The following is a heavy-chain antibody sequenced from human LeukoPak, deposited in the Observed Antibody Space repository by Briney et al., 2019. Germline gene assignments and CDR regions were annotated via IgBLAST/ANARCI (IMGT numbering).Heavy chain of an antibody. J-gene: IGHJ4*02. CDR3: ARAWGAIVTNDY. Sequence: SETLSLTCTVSGGSISSSSYYWGWIRQPPGKGLEWIGSIYYSGSTYYNPSLKSRVTISVDTSKNQFSLKLSSVTAADTAVYYCARAWGAIVTNDYWGQGTLVTVSS. CDR1: GGSISSSSYY. D-gene: IGHD2/OR15-2a*01. CDR2: IYYSGST. V-gene: IGHV4-39*07.